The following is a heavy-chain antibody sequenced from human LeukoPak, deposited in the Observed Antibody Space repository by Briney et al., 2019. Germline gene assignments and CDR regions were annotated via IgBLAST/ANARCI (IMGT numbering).Heavy chain of an antibody. D-gene: IGHD3-22*01. CDR1: GFTFSDYY. CDR2: INHSGST. V-gene: IGHV4-34*01. J-gene: IGHJ5*02. CDR3: ARGLRYYYDSSGYYTFDP. Sequence: LRLSCAASGFTFSDYYMNWIRQPPGKGLEWIGEINHSGSTNYNPSLKSRVTISVDTSKNQFSLKLSSVTAADTAVYYCARGLRYYYDSSGYYTFDPWGQGTLVTVSS.